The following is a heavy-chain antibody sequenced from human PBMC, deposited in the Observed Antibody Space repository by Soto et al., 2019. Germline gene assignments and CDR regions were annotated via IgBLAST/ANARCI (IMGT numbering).Heavy chain of an antibody. D-gene: IGHD3-16*01. CDR3: ARNDYDYVWESPGGDAFDI. CDR2: IYNTGSI. Sequence: QVQLQESGPGLVKPSQTLSLTCTVSGGSISSGDYYWNWIRQPPGKGLEWIGFIYNTGSIYYNPSLKSRLTISVDMSKNQFSLKLTSVTAADTAVYYCARNDYDYVWESPGGDAFDIWGQGTMVTVSS. CDR1: GGSISSGDYY. V-gene: IGHV4-30-4*01. J-gene: IGHJ3*02.